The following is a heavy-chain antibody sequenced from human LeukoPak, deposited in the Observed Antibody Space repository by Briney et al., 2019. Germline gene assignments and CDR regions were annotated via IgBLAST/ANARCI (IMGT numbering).Heavy chain of an antibody. Sequence: PSETLSLTCAVYDLSLSGYYWSWIRQPPGKGLEWIGEINHSGSTNYNPSLKSRVTISLDTSKNQFSLKLTPVTAADTAVYYCARGRHGNTWDYWGQGTLVTVSS. J-gene: IGHJ4*02. CDR3: ARGRHGNTWDY. V-gene: IGHV4-34*01. CDR1: DLSLSGYY. D-gene: IGHD4-23*01. CDR2: INHSGST.